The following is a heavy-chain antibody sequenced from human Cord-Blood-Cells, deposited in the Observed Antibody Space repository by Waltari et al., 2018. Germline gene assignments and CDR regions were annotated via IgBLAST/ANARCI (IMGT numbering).Heavy chain of an antibody. Sequence: EVQLVQSGAEVKKPGESLKISCKGSGYSFTSYWIGWVRQMPGKGLEWRGNIYPGDSDTRYRPPFQGQVTISAYKSISTAYLQWGSLKASDTAMYYCARRGLTGTTYYYGMDVWGQGTTVTVSS. V-gene: IGHV5-51*03. J-gene: IGHJ6*02. CDR3: ARRGLTGTTYYYGMDV. CDR2: IYPGDSDT. CDR1: GYSFTSYW. D-gene: IGHD1-7*01.